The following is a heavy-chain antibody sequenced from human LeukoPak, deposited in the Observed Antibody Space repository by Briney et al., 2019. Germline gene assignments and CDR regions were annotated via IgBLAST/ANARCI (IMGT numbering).Heavy chain of an antibody. V-gene: IGHV3-48*01. J-gene: IGHJ4*02. CDR1: GFTFSSYA. CDR2: ISAASRGI. Sequence: GGSLRLSCAASGFTFSSYAMSWVRQAPGKGLEWISHISAASRGIYYADSVKGRFAISRDNAENSVFLQMRSLRLEDTAVYYCARGEYHQDGIGYNRFDNWGQGALVTVSS. CDR3: ARGEYHQDGIGYNRFDN. D-gene: IGHD5-24*01.